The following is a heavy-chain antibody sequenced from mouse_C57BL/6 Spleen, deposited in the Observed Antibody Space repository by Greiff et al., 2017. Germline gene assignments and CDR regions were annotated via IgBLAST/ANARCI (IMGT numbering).Heavy chain of an antibody. CDR3: ARDWGYYYAMDY. J-gene: IGHJ4*01. CDR1: GFTFSDYG. D-gene: IGHD4-1*01. V-gene: IGHV5-17*01. CDR2: ISSGSSTI. Sequence: EVHLVESGGGLVKPGGSLKLSCAASGFTFSDYGMHWVRQAPEKGLAWVAYISSGSSTIYYADPVTGRFTISRDNAKNTLFLQMTSLRSEDTAMYYCARDWGYYYAMDYWGQGTSVTVSS.